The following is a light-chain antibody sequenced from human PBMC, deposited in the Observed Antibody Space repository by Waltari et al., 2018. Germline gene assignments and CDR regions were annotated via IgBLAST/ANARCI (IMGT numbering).Light chain of an antibody. CDR2: IKSDGTY. CDR1: SGHSTYA. V-gene: IGLV4-69*01. CDR3: QTWGIGVV. Sequence: QLVLTQSPSFSASLGASVRLTCTLSSGHSTYAIGWHQQQPEKGPRYLMKIKSDGTYSRGDGIPGRFSGSSSGAERYLIISSLQSEDEADYCCQTWGIGVVFGGGTKVTVL. J-gene: IGLJ2*01.